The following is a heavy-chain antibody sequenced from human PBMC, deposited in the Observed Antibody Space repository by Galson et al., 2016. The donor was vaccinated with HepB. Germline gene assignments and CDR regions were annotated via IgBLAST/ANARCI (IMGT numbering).Heavy chain of an antibody. V-gene: IGHV4-39*07. J-gene: IGHJ6*02. CDR2: IFYSGIT. Sequence: SETLSLTCTVSGGSISSGGYYWSWIRQHPGKGLEWIGSIFYSGITYYNPSLTSRVTISLDTSKNQVSLRLSSVTAADTALYYCARAMVRDSSSYYYDYGLDVWGQGTTVTVS. D-gene: IGHD6-6*01. CDR1: GGSISSGGYY. CDR3: ARAMVRDSSSYYYDYGLDV.